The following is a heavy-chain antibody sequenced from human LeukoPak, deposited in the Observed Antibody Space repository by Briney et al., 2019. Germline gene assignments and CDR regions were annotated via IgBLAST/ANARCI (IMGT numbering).Heavy chain of an antibody. CDR2: IRYDGNNK. V-gene: IGHV3-30*02. Sequence: GGSLRLSCAASGFNFNNYGMHWVRQAPGKGLEWVAFIRYDGNNKYYADSVKGRFTVSRDNSKNTMYLQMNSLRAEDTAVYYCVKGPDYYGSGSYLWYMDVWGKGTTVIISS. CDR1: GFNFNNYG. CDR3: VKGPDYYGSGSYLWYMDV. D-gene: IGHD3-10*01. J-gene: IGHJ6*03.